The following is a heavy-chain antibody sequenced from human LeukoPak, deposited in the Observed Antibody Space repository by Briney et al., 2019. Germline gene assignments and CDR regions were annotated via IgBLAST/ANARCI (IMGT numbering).Heavy chain of an antibody. V-gene: IGHV3-64*02. J-gene: IGHJ3*02. CDR2: ICAGGAHT. D-gene: IGHD1-14*01. CDR1: GFRFSYHD. Sequence: GGSLRLSCAASGFRFSYHDMHWVRQAPGKGLEFVSSICAGGAHTFYADPVKGRFTIYRDNFYNTLYLKMAGLRPEDSAVYYCARELGGTKTGGFDIWGQGTVVTVSS. CDR3: ARELGGTKTGGFDI.